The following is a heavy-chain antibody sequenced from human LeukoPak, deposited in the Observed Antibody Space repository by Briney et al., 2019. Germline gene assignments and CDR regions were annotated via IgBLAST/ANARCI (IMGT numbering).Heavy chain of an antibody. J-gene: IGHJ4*02. CDR3: ARRAGDYSHPYDY. Sequence: AGSLRLSCAASGFTFSSYVMHWVRQAPGKGLEWVAIISYDGSNEYYADSVKGRFTISRDNSKNTLYLQMNSLRAEDTAVYYCARRAGDYSHPYDYWGQGILVTVSS. D-gene: IGHD3-22*01. V-gene: IGHV3-30*14. CDR2: ISYDGSNE. CDR1: GFTFSSYV.